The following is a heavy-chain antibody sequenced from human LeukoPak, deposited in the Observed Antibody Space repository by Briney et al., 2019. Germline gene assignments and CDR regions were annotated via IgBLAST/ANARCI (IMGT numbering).Heavy chain of an antibody. CDR2: TYYRSKWYT. J-gene: IGHJ4*02. Sequence: SQTLSLTCAISGDSVSSNSAAWNWVRQSRSRGLEWLGRTYYRSKWYTDYAVSVKSRISINPDTSKNQFSLQLNSVTPEDTAVYYCATTYYFGSGIYYKENYFDYWGQGTPVTVSS. CDR1: GDSVSSNSAA. V-gene: IGHV6-1*01. CDR3: ATTYYFGSGIYYKENYFDY. D-gene: IGHD3-10*01.